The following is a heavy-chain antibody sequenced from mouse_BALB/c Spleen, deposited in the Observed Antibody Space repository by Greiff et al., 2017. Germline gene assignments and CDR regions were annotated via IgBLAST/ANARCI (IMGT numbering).Heavy chain of an antibody. CDR2: ISYSGST. V-gene: IGHV3-2*02. CDR1: GYSITSDYA. J-gene: IGHJ4*01. D-gene: IGHD1-1*01. CDR3: ARWDYGSREDAMDY. Sequence: EVQRVESGPGLVKPSQSLSLTCTVTGYSITSDYAWNWIRQFPGNKLEWMGYISYSGSTSYNPSLKSRISITRDTSKNQFFLQLNSVTTEDTATYYCARWDYGSREDAMDYWGQGTSVTVSS.